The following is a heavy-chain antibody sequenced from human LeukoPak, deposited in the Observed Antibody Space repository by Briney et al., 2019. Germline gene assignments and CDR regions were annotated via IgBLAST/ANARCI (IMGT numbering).Heavy chain of an antibody. J-gene: IGHJ4*02. V-gene: IGHV3-23*01. CDR1: GFTFSSYA. Sequence: PGGSLRLSCAVSGFTFSSYAMNWVRQAPGKGLEWVSAISGSGGSTYYADSVKGRFTTSRDNSKSTLSLQMNSLRAEDTAIYYCATYRQVLLPFESWGQGTLVTVSS. CDR3: ATYRQVLLPFES. D-gene: IGHD2-8*02. CDR2: ISGSGGST.